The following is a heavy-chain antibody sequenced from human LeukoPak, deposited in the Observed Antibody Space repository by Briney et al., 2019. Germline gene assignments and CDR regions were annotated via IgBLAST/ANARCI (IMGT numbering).Heavy chain of an antibody. J-gene: IGHJ6*02. D-gene: IGHD6-13*01. V-gene: IGHV1-18*01. CDR3: ARAGKYKSSWMVV. Sequence: ASVKVSCKASGYTFSTYGVTWVRQAPGQGLEWVGWISAYNGNTNYAQKFQGRVTLTTDTSTSTAYMDLRSLRSDDTAVYYCARAGKYKSSWMVVWGQGTTVTVSS. CDR1: GYTFSTYG. CDR2: ISAYNGNT.